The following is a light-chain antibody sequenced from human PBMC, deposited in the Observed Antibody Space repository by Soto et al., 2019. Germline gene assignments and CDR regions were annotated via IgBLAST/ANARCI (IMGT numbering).Light chain of an antibody. V-gene: IGKV3-15*01. CDR1: QNVNSN. J-gene: IGKJ2*01. Sequence: EIVMTQSPATLSVSPGERATLSCRASQNVNSNLAWYQQKPGQAPRLLIYYASTRATGIPARFSGSGSATEFTLTISSLQSEDFAFYYCQQYNIWPWYTFGQGTKLEIK. CDR2: YAS. CDR3: QQYNIWPWYT.